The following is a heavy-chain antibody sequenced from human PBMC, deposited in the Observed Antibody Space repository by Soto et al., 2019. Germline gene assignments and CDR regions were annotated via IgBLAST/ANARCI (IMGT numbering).Heavy chain of an antibody. CDR3: ARAVSTNTAPIDY. J-gene: IGHJ4*02. CDR1: GYTFTTYY. D-gene: IGHD4-17*01. CDR2: ITPSSGST. V-gene: IGHV1-46*01. Sequence: GASVKVSCKASGYTFTTYYMHWLRQARGQGLEWMGIITPSSGSTRYEQKFQDRVTMTRDTSTSTVYMELSSLRSEDTAVYYCARAVSTNTAPIDYWGQGTLVTVSS.